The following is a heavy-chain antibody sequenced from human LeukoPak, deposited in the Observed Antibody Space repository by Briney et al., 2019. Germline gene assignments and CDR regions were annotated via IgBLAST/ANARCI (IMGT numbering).Heavy chain of an antibody. J-gene: IGHJ4*02. Sequence: SETLSLTCAVSGYSISSGYYWGWIRQPPGKGLEWIGSIYHTGSTYYNPSLQSRVTISLDSPKNQSSLKLTSVTAADTAVYYCASGGTAVVMALTYYFDTWGRGTPVTVSS. D-gene: IGHD3-22*01. CDR2: IYHTGST. CDR1: GYSISSGYY. CDR3: ASGGTAVVMALTYYFDT. V-gene: IGHV4-38-2*01.